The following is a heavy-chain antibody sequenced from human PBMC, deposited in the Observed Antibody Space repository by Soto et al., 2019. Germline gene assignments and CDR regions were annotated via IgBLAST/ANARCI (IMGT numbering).Heavy chain of an antibody. Sequence: QVQLVQSGAEVKKPGASVKVSCKASGYTFTSYAMHWVRQAPGQRLEWMGWINAGNGNTKYSQKFQGRVTITRDTSASTAYMELSSLRSEETAVYYCAGGASMVRGVILDAFDIWGQGTMVTVSS. D-gene: IGHD3-10*01. CDR2: INAGNGNT. J-gene: IGHJ3*02. V-gene: IGHV1-3*01. CDR1: GYTFTSYA. CDR3: AGGASMVRGVILDAFDI.